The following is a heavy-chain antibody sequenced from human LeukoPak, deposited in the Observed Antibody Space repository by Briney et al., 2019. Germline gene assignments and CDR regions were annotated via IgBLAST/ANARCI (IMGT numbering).Heavy chain of an antibody. D-gene: IGHD3-9*01. CDR2: ISWNSGSI. Sequence: GGSLRLSCATSGFTFSTFWMHWVRQAPGKGLEWVSGISWNSGSIGYADSVKGRFTISRDNAKNSLYLQMNSLRAEDMALYYCAKGSFSILTGYFFFDYWGQGTLVTVSS. J-gene: IGHJ4*02. CDR3: AKGSFSILTGYFFFDY. V-gene: IGHV3-9*03. CDR1: GFTFSTFW.